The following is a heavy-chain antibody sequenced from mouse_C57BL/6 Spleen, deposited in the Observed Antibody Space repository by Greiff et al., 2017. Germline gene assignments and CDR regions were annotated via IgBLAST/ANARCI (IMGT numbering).Heavy chain of an antibody. CDR3: ARGDRQRAMDY. CDR1: GYDFSSYW. V-gene: IGHV1-80*01. J-gene: IGHJ4*01. CDR2: IYPGDGDT. Sequence: VQLQQSGAELVKPGASVKFSCKASGYDFSSYWMNWVKQRPGKGLEWIGQIYPGDGDTKYNGKFQGKATLTADTSSSTAYMQLSSLPSGDSAVYLCARGDRQRAMDYWGQGTSVTVSS.